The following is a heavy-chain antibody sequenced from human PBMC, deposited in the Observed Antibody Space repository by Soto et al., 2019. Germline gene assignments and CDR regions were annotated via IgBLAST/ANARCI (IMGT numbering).Heavy chain of an antibody. CDR2: IIPIFGTA. Sequence: QVQLVQSGAEVKKPGSSVKVSCKASGGTFSSYAISWVRQAPGQGLEWMGGIIPIFGTANYAQKFQGRVTITADESTNTAYMELSSLRSEDTAVYYCARALAVAGPHSYYYYYGMDVWGQGTTVTVSS. D-gene: IGHD6-19*01. CDR3: ARALAVAGPHSYYYYYGMDV. CDR1: GGTFSSYA. V-gene: IGHV1-69*01. J-gene: IGHJ6*02.